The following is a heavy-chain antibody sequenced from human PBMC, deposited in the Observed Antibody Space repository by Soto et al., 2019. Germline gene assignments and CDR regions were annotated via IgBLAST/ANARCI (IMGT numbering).Heavy chain of an antibody. Sequence: GGSLRLSCAASGFTFSSYAMSWVRQAPGKGLEWVSAISGSGGSTYYADSVKGRFTISRDNSKNTLYLQMNSLRAEDTAVYYCAKARYYDFWCGYCFDDWGQGTLVTVSS. J-gene: IGHJ4*02. D-gene: IGHD3-3*01. CDR3: AKARYYDFWCGYCFDD. CDR2: ISGSGGST. V-gene: IGHV3-23*01. CDR1: GFTFSSYA.